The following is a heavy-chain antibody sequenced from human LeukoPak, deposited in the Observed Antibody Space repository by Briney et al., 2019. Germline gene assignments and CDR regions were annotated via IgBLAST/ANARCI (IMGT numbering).Heavy chain of an antibody. Sequence: GGSLRLSCAASGFTFSSYAMSWVRQAPGKGLEWVSAISGSGGSTYYADSVKGRFTISRDNSKNTLYLQMNSLRAEDTAVYYCAKEPPLIYGGNSGFDYWGQGTLVTVSS. CDR2: ISGSGGST. J-gene: IGHJ4*02. V-gene: IGHV3-23*01. CDR3: AKEPPLIYGGNSGFDY. D-gene: IGHD4-23*01. CDR1: GFTFSSYA.